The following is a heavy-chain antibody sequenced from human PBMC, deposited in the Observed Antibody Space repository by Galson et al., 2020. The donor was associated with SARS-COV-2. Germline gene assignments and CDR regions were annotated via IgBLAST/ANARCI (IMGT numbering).Heavy chain of an antibody. CDR2: ISGSGGST. V-gene: IGHV3-23*01. D-gene: IGHD3-3*01. CDR1: GFTFSSYA. Sequence: TGGSLSLSCAASGFTFSSYAMSWVRQAPGKGLEWVSAISGSGGSTYYADSVKGRFTISRDNSKNTLYLQMNSLRAEDTAVYYCAKLIDFWSGYYGDGAWFDPWGQGTLVTVSS. J-gene: IGHJ5*02. CDR3: AKLIDFWSGYYGDGAWFDP.